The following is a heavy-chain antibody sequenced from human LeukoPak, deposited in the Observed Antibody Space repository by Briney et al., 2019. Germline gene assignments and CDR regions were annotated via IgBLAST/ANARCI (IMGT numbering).Heavy chain of an antibody. J-gene: IGHJ4*02. V-gene: IGHV3-23*01. CDR3: AKGQQDCSSTTCYSVY. D-gene: IGHD2-2*02. CDR1: GFTFSRDA. CDR2: ISGGGAGT. Sequence: GGSLRLSCAASGFTFSRDAMSWVCQAPGKGLEWVSGISGGGAGTYYADSVKGRFTISRDNSRNTLYLQMSSLRAEDTAVYYCAKGQQDCSSTTCYSVYWGQGTLVTVSS.